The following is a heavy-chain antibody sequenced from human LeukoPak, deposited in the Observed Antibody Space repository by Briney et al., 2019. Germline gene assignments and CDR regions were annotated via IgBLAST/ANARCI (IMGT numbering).Heavy chain of an antibody. V-gene: IGHV4-59*01. CDR2: IYYTGTT. CDR1: VGSLSTYY. Sequence: SETLSLTCMVSVGSLSTYYWSWIRQPPGKGLEWIGYIYYTGTTNYNPSLRSRVTMSVDTSRNQFSLRLSSVTAADTAVYYCAREDPQTTVPEGMDVWGHGTTVIVSS. CDR3: AREDPQTTVPEGMDV. D-gene: IGHD4-17*01. J-gene: IGHJ6*02.